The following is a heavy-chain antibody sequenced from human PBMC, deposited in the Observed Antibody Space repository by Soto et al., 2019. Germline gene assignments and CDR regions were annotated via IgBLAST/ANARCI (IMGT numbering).Heavy chain of an antibody. D-gene: IGHD1-26*01. CDR1: GFTFSSYW. CDR2: ISSDESST. J-gene: IGHJ4*02. Sequence: GGSLRLSCAASGFTFSSYWMHWVRQAPGKGLVGVSRISSDESSTTYADSVKGRFTISRDNAKNTLYLQMNSLRAEDTVVYYCARGHSGTYYRAFDYWGQGTLVTVSS. CDR3: ARGHSGTYYRAFDY. V-gene: IGHV3-74*01.